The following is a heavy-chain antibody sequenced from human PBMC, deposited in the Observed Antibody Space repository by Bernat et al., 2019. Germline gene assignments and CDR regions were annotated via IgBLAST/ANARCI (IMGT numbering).Heavy chain of an antibody. D-gene: IGHD3-3*01. J-gene: IGHJ4*02. Sequence: EVQLVESGGGLVQPGGSLRLSCAASGFTFSSYWMSWVRQAPGKGLEWVANIKQDGSEKYYVDSVKGRFTISRDNAKNSLYLQMNSLRAEDTAVYYCARATSPGKTDFWSDYPYYFDYWGQGTLVTVSS. V-gene: IGHV3-7*01. CDR1: GFTFSSYW. CDR2: IKQDGSEK. CDR3: ARATSPGKTDFWSDYPYYFDY.